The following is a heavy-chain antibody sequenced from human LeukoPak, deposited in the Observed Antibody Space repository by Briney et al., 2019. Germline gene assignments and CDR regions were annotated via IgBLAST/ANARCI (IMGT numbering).Heavy chain of an antibody. D-gene: IGHD3-9*01. CDR3: ARGYYDILTGYFFDAFDI. J-gene: IGHJ3*02. Sequence: NPSETLSLTCTVSGYSISSGYYWGWIRPPPGKGLEWIGTIYHSGSTNYNPPLKSRVTISVDTSKNQFSLKLSSVTAADTAVYYCARGYYDILTGYFFDAFDIWGQGTMVTVSS. V-gene: IGHV4-38-2*02. CDR1: GYSISSGYY. CDR2: IYHSGST.